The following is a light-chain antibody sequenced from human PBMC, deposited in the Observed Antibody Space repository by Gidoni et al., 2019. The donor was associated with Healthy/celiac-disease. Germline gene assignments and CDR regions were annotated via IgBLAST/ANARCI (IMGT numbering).Light chain of an antibody. J-gene: IGLJ2*01. CDR1: SRDVGSYKY. CDR3: SSYTSSSPLGVV. Sequence: QSALTQPASVSGSPGQSITISCTGTSRDVGSYKYVSWYQQHPGKAPKLMIYDVSNRPSGVSNRFSGSKSGNTASLTISGLQAEDEADYYCSSYTSSSPLGVVFGGGTKLTVL. V-gene: IGLV2-14*01. CDR2: DVS.